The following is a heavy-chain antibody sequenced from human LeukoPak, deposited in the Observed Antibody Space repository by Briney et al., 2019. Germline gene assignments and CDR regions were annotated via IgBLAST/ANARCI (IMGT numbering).Heavy chain of an antibody. CDR3: ARLVSGYSYGHDAFDI. CDR2: ISSSGSTI. CDR1: GFTFSSYE. Sequence: PRGSLRLSCAASGFTFSSYEMNGVRQAPGKGLEWVSYISSSGSTIYYADSVKGRFTISRDNAKNSLYLQMNSLRAEDTAVYYCARLVSGYSYGHDAFDIWGQGTMVTVSS. V-gene: IGHV3-48*03. D-gene: IGHD5-18*01. J-gene: IGHJ3*02.